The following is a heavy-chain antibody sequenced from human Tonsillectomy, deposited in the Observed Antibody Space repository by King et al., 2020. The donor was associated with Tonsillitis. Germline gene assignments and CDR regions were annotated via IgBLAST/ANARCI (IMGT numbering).Heavy chain of an antibody. V-gene: IGHV3-23*04. CDR2: ISGSGGST. CDR1: GCTFSSYA. CDR3: AKDWGSKGVVITHDAFDI. D-gene: IGHD3-22*01. J-gene: IGHJ3*02. Sequence: VQLVESGGGLVQPGGSLRLSCAASGCTFSSYAMSWVRQAPGKGLELFSAISGSGGSTYYADSVKGRFTISRDNSKNTLYLQMNSLRAEDTAVYYCAKDWGSKGVVITHDAFDIWGQGTMVTVSS.